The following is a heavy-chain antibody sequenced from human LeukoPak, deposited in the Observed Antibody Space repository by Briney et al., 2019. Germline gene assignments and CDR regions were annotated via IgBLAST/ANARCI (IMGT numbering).Heavy chain of an antibody. CDR2: IYYSGST. D-gene: IGHD3-9*01. V-gene: IGHV4-28*01. CDR3: ASPGYDILTGYHMGRDY. J-gene: IGHJ4*02. Sequence: PSETLSLTCAVSGYSISSSNWWGWIRQPPGKGLEWIGYIYYSGSTNYNPSLKSRVTISVDTSKNQFSLKLSSVTAADTAVYYCASPGYDILTGYHMGRDYWGQGTLVTVSS. CDR1: GYSISSSNW.